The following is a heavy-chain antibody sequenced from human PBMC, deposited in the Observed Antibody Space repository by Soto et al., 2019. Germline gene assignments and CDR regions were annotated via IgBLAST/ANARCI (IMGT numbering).Heavy chain of an antibody. CDR3: ARSDYAREFDP. CDR2: IAPFNGNT. J-gene: IGHJ5*02. Sequence: GASVKVSCKASGYTFTYRYLHWVRQAPGQALEWMGWIAPFNGNTNYAQKFQDRVTITRDRSMSTAYMELSSLRSEDTAMYYCARSDYAREFDPWGQGTLVTVSS. D-gene: IGHD4-17*01. CDR1: GYTFTYRY. V-gene: IGHV1-45*02.